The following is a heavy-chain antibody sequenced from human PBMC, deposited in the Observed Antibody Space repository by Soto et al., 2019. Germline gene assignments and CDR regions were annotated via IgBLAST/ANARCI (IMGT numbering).Heavy chain of an antibody. CDR1: GFTFSTYW. V-gene: IGHV3-7*03. D-gene: IGHD1-26*01. Sequence: EAQLVESGGGLVQPGGSLRLSCAASGFTFSTYWMNWVRQAPGMGLEWLAIIRQDGTETHYVDSEKGRFTISRDNTKNSLFLQMNNLRADDTAVYYCVGGAGWELDYWGQGTLVTVSS. CDR3: VGGAGWELDY. J-gene: IGHJ4*02. CDR2: IRQDGTET.